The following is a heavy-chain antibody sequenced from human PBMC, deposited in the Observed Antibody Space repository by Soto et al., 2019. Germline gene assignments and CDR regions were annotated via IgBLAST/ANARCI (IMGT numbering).Heavy chain of an antibody. CDR3: ARVGPYCGGDCYSPPP. Sequence: NPSETLSLTCTVSGYSIRNGYYWGWIRQPPGKGLEWIGTIDHSGSTYYNPSLKSRVTISVDASENHFSLKLSSVTAADTAVYYCARVGPYCGGDCYSPPPWGQGTLVTVSS. CDR2: IDHSGST. V-gene: IGHV4-38-2*02. CDR1: GYSIRNGYY. J-gene: IGHJ5*02. D-gene: IGHD2-21*02.